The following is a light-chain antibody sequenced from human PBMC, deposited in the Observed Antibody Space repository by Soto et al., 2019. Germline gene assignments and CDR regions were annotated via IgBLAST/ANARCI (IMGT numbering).Light chain of an antibody. CDR2: GSS. CDR3: QQYNTWPLT. CDR1: QSVRSN. Sequence: EIVMTQSPATLSVSPGDRVTLSCRSSQSVRSNSAWYQQKPAQAPRLLIYGSSTRATGIPARFSGSGYETEFTLTISSLQSEDFAVYYCQQYNTWPLTFGGGTKVEIK. V-gene: IGKV3-15*01. J-gene: IGKJ4*01.